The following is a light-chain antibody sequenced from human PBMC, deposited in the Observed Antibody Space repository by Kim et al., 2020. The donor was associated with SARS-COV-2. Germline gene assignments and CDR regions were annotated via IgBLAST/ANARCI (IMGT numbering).Light chain of an antibody. V-gene: IGKV3-20*01. CDR1: QTVIGNY. J-gene: IGKJ1*01. CDR2: GAS. CDR3: QQYGNSPRT. Sequence: YPGERTSLACRASQTVIGNYVAWYQQKPGQAPRRLMYGASSRATGIPDRVTGSGSGTDFTLTISRLEPEDFAVYYCQQYGNSPRTFGQGTKVEIK.